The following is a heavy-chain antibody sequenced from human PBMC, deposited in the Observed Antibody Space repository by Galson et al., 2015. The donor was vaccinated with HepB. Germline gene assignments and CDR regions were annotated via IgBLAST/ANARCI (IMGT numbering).Heavy chain of an antibody. V-gene: IGHV6-1*01. CDR2: TYYRSKWYN. CDR3: AKSLGTTYYFDY. Sequence: CAISGDSVSSNSAAWNWIRQSPSRGLEWLGRTYYRSKWYNDYAVSVKSRITINPDTSKNQFSLQLNSVTPEDTAVYYCAKSLGTTYYFDYRGQGTLVTVSS. CDR1: GDSVSSNSAA. D-gene: IGHD1-14*01. J-gene: IGHJ4*02.